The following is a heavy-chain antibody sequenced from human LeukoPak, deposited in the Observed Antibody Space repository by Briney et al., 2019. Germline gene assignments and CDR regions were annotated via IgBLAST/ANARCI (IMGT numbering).Heavy chain of an antibody. CDR3: ARLDDSSGYLH. Sequence: RTSEALSLTCSVSGGSFSSTSYYWGWIRQPPGKGLEWIANIYHTGSTYYNPSLKSRVTISVDTSKNQFSLKLSSVTAADTAVYYCARLDDSSGYLHWGQGTLVTVSS. CDR1: GGSFSSTSYY. J-gene: IGHJ4*02. D-gene: IGHD3-22*01. V-gene: IGHV4-39*01. CDR2: IYHTGST.